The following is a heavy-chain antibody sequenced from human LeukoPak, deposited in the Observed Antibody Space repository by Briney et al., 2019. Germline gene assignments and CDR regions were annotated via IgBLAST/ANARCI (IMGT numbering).Heavy chain of an antibody. J-gene: IGHJ4*02. CDR2: ISRSGGFK. CDR3: ARDAGDGDYYFDY. D-gene: IGHD4-17*01. V-gene: IGHV3-21*06. Sequence: PGGSLRLSCAASKFIFSSYNMNWVRQAPGKGLEWVSSISRSGGFKEYADSVRGRFTISRDNAESSLYLQMNSLRAEDTAVYYCARDAGDGDYYFDYWGRGTLVTVSS. CDR1: KFIFSSYN.